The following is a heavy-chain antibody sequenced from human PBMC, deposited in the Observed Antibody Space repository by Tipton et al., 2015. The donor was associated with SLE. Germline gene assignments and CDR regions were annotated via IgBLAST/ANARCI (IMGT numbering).Heavy chain of an antibody. Sequence: TLSLTCTVSGGSISSKNYYWGWIRQPPGKGLEWIGSIHYSGSTYDNPSFKSRVTISVATSKHQFSLKLSSVTAADTAVYYCARGPYCSSISCYTADDWGQGTLVTVYS. V-gene: IGHV4-39*07. CDR1: GGSISSKNYY. CDR3: ARGPYCSSISCYTADD. J-gene: IGHJ4*02. CDR2: IHYSGST. D-gene: IGHD2-2*02.